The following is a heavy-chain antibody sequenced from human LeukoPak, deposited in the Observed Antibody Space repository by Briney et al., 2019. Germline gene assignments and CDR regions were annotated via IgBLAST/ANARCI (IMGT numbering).Heavy chain of an antibody. CDR3: ARAVGFGELFYFDY. J-gene: IGHJ4*02. CDR1: GGTFSSYA. CDR2: IIPILGIA. Sequence: SVKVSCKASGGTFSSYAISWVRQAPGQGLEWMGRIIPILGIANYAHKFQGRVTITADKSTSTAYMELSSLGSEDTAVYYCARAVGFGELFYFDYWGQGTLVTVSS. V-gene: IGHV1-69*04. D-gene: IGHD3-10*01.